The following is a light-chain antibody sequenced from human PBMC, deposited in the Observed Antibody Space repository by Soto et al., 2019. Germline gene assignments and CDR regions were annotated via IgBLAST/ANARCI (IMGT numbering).Light chain of an antibody. CDR2: GTS. CDR3: QRYGSSPLIT. Sequence: ETVLTHSPGTLSCSPGVMATLSFRAIQSVSSSSLAWYQQRPGQAPRLLIYGTSSRATGIPDRFSGSGSGTDFTLTISRLEPEDFAVYFCQRYGSSPLITFGQGTRLEIK. J-gene: IGKJ5*01. CDR1: QSVSSSS. V-gene: IGKV3-20*01.